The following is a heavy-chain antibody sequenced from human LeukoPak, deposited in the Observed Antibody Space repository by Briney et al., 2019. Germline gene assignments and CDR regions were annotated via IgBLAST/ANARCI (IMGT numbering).Heavy chain of an antibody. CDR1: GFTFSSYA. CDR2: ISGGGSST. D-gene: IGHD6-6*01. V-gene: IGHV3-23*01. J-gene: IGHJ3*02. CDR3: AKSVRYSSSSEDAFDI. Sequence: GGSLRLSCATSGFTFSSYAMSWVRQAPGKGLEWVSGISGGGSSTYYADSVKGRFTISRDNSKNTLYLQMNSLRAEDTAVYYCAKSVRYSSSSEDAFDIWGQGTMVTVSS.